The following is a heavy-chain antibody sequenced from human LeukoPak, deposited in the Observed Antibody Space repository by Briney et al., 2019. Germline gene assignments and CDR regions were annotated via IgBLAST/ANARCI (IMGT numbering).Heavy chain of an antibody. D-gene: IGHD2-15*01. CDR1: GGAFSSYA. Sequence: SVKVSCKASGGAFSSYAISWVRQAPGQGLEWMGRIIPIFGIANYAQKFQGRVTITADKSTSTAYMELSSLRSEDTAVYYCARSGYCSGGSCYHDAFDIWGQGTMVTVSS. J-gene: IGHJ3*02. CDR3: ARSGYCSGGSCYHDAFDI. V-gene: IGHV1-69*04. CDR2: IIPIFGIA.